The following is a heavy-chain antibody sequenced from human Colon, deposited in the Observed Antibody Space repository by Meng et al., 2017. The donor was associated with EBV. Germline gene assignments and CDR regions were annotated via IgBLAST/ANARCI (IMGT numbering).Heavy chain of an antibody. V-gene: IGHV4-30-4*01. CDR2: IYYSRSN. CDR3: ARDRCGLGAFDY. J-gene: IGHJ4*02. Sequence: QVQLQESGPGLVKPSQTLNLTCNASGYSIISGDYYWSWHRQPPGKELVWIGYIYYSRSNYYNPSLKSRVTITVDTSKTQFSLKLSSVSAAETAVYCCARDRCGLGAFDYWGQGTLVTVSS. D-gene: IGHD4/OR15-4a*01. CDR1: GYSIISGDYY.